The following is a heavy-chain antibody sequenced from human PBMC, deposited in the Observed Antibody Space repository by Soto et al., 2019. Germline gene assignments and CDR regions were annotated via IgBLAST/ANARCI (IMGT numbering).Heavy chain of an antibody. V-gene: IGHV4-59*08. Sequence: QVQLQESGTGLVKPSETLSLTCTVSGGSISSYYWSWIRQPPGKGLEWIGYIYYIGSTNYNPSLKSRVTISVDPSKIQFSLKLSAATAADTAVYYCARRYGGNLDYWGQGTMVTVSS. J-gene: IGHJ4*02. CDR1: GGSISSYY. D-gene: IGHD1-1*01. CDR3: ARRYGGNLDY. CDR2: IYYIGST.